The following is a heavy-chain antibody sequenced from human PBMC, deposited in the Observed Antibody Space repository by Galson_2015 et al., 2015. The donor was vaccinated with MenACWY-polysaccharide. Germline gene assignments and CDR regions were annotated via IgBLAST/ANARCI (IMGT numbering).Heavy chain of an antibody. D-gene: IGHD6-13*01. V-gene: IGHV1-18*01. CDR3: AGAGTRIAAAGTGGYYALDV. CDR2: ISTYSGNT. Sequence: SVKVSCKASGYPFTSYGVTWVRQVPGQGLEWMGWISTYSGNTNYTQSLQGRVTLTTETSTRTAYMELRNLRSDDTATYYCAGAGTRIAAAGTGGYYALDVWGQGTTVIVAS. J-gene: IGHJ6*02. CDR1: GYPFTSYG.